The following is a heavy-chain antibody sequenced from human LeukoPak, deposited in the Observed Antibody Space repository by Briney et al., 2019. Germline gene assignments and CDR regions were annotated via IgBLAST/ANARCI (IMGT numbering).Heavy chain of an antibody. CDR1: GYTFTSDG. Sequence: ASVKVSCTASGYTFTSDGISWVRQAPGQGREWMGWIRAYNGNTSYSQNLQGRVTITTDTSKSTAYMELRSLRSEDTAVYYWSRAELVIYFWSGYYSGAVPYYFYDWGQGTLVTV. V-gene: IGHV1-18*01. D-gene: IGHD3-3*01. J-gene: IGHJ4*02. CDR3: SRAELVIYFWSGYYSGAVPYYFYD. CDR2: IRAYNGNT.